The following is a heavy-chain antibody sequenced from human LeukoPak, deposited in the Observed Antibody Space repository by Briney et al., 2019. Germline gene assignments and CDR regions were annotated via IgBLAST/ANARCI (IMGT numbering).Heavy chain of an antibody. CDR3: ARGLHYYGSGSYYRNRYYFDY. J-gene: IGHJ4*02. CDR2: INHSGST. D-gene: IGHD3-10*01. CDR1: GGSFSGYY. Sequence: PSETLSLTCAVYGGSFSGYYWSWIRQPPGKGLEWIGEINHSGSTNYNPSLESRVTISVDTSKNQFSLKLSSVTAADTAVYYCARGLHYYGSGSYYRNRYYFDYWGQGTLVTVSS. V-gene: IGHV4-34*01.